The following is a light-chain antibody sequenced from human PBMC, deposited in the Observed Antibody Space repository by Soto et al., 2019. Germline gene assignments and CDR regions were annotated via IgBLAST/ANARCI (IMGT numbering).Light chain of an antibody. CDR3: AAWDDSLNGLYV. CDR1: SSNIGSNT. CDR2: SNN. Sequence: QSALTQPPSASGTPGQRVTISSSGSSSNIGSNTVNWYQQLPGTAPKLLIYSNNQRPSGVPDRFSGSKSGTSASLAISGLQSEDEADYYCAAWDDSLNGLYVFGTGTRVTVL. J-gene: IGLJ1*01. V-gene: IGLV1-44*01.